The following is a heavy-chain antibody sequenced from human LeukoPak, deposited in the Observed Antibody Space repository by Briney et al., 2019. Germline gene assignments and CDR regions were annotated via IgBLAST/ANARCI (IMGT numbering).Heavy chain of an antibody. CDR1: GGTFSSYA. V-gene: IGHV1-69*04. Sequence: SVKVSCKASGGTFSSYAISWVRQAPGQGLEWMGRIIPILGIANYAQKFQGRVTITADKSTSTAYMELSSLRSEDTAVYYCAREHSYGSNWFDPWGQGTLVTVSS. J-gene: IGHJ5*02. CDR2: IIPILGIA. D-gene: IGHD5-18*01. CDR3: AREHSYGSNWFDP.